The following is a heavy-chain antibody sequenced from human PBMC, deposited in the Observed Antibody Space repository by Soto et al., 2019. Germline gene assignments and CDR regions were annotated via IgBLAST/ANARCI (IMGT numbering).Heavy chain of an antibody. J-gene: IGHJ4*02. CDR1: GFTLNSYA. CDR3: AKSTSDSGSYNPLDF. V-gene: IGHV3-23*01. CDR2: ISTNGTYT. Sequence: PGGSLTLSCAASGFTLNSYAMSWVRQATGKGLQWVSAISTNGTYTHYADSVKGRFTVSRDNSKNTLYMQMNSLRAEDTAIYYCAKSTSDSGSYNPLDFWGQGTLVTVSS. D-gene: IGHD3-10*01.